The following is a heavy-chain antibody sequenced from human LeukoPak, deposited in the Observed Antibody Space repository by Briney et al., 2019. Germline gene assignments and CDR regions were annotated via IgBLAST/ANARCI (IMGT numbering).Heavy chain of an antibody. CDR2: VSGSGRGENT. CDR1: GFTFSSSA. Sequence: PGGSLRLSCAASGFTFSSSAMSWVRQAPGKGLEWVSNVSGSGRGENTYYADSVKGRFTISRDNSKNTLYLQMNSLRAEDTAVYYCAKDFFRTGRMVRGAFDYWGQGTLVTVSS. CDR3: AKDFFRTGRMVRGAFDY. V-gene: IGHV3-23*01. J-gene: IGHJ4*02. D-gene: IGHD3-10*01.